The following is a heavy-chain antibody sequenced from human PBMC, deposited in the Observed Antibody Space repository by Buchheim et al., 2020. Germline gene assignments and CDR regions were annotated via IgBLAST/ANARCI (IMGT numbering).Heavy chain of an antibody. V-gene: IGHV3-30*02. CDR2: IRFDATKT. D-gene: IGHD2/OR15-2a*01. CDR3: AKDLSQRIYYYYCGMDV. J-gene: IGHJ6*02. Sequence: QVQLVESGGGVVQPGRSLRLSCAASGFTFNIFGMHWVRQASGKGLEWVAFIRFDATKTYYADSVKGRFTISRDNSKNTLYLDMNSLRAEDTAVYYCAKDLSQRIYYYYCGMDVWGQGTT. CDR1: GFTFNIFG.